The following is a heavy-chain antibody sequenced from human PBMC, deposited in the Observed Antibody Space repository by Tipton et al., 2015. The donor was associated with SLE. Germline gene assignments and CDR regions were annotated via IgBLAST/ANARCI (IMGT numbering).Heavy chain of an antibody. CDR2: IDDSGNT. J-gene: IGHJ5*01. D-gene: IGHD6-6*01. V-gene: IGHV4-59*11. CDR1: GGSISSHY. Sequence: TLSLTCTVSGGSISSHYWSWIRQPPGKGLEWIGYIDDSGNTDYTPSLKSRVTISVDKSKNQFSLKLTSVTAAETALYYCASRLAARRDTCFDSWGQGTLVTVSS. CDR3: ASRLAARRDTCFDS.